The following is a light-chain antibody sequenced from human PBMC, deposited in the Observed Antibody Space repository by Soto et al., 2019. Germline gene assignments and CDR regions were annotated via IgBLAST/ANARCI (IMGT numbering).Light chain of an antibody. CDR2: EVT. Sequence: QSALTQPPSASGSPGQSVTISCTGTSSDVGDSDYVSWYQQHPGKAPKLILYEVTKRPAGVPDRCSGSKSGNTASLTGSGLQVDDESYYYCSSFARGDNPHVLFGGGTKLTVL. CDR1: SSDVGDSDY. J-gene: IGLJ2*01. CDR3: SSFARGDNPHVL. V-gene: IGLV2-8*01.